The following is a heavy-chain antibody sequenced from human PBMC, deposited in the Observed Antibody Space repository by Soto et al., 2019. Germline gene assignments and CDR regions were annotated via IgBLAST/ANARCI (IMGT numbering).Heavy chain of an antibody. CDR2: IYPGDSDT. J-gene: IGHJ3*02. V-gene: IGHV5-51*03. Sequence: EVQLVQSGAEVKKPGESLKISCKGSGYSFTSYWIGWVXXXXXXXXXXXGIIYPGDSDTRYSPSFQGQVTISADKSXXXXXXXXXXXXXXXXXXXXXXXXXXXXXXXXXAFDIWGQGTMVTVSS. CDR1: GYSFTSYW. CDR3: XXXXXXXXXXXXAFDI.